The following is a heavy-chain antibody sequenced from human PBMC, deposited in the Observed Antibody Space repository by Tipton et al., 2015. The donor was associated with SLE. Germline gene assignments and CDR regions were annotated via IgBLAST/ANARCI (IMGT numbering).Heavy chain of an antibody. CDR2: IYHSGST. CDR1: GGSISSTSSF. D-gene: IGHD6-19*01. V-gene: IGHV4-39*07. Sequence: TLSLTCTVSGGSISSTSSFWGWIRQPPGKGLEWIGNIYHSGSTYYNPSLESRVSISFDTSRNEFSLRLTSVTAADTAVYYCARDRVVQWLEEGGAYFDYWGQGTRVLVSP. CDR3: ARDRVVQWLEEGGAYFDY. J-gene: IGHJ4*02.